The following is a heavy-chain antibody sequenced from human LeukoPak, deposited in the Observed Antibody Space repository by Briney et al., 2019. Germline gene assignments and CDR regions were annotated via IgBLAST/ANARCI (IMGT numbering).Heavy chain of an antibody. V-gene: IGHV3-33*01. CDR3: ARTKGIGWPFDY. D-gene: IGHD6-19*01. Sequence: GGSLRLSCAASGFTFSSYGMHWVRQAPGKGLEWVAVIWYDGSNKYYADSVKGRFTISRDNSKNTLYLQMNSLRAEDTAVYYCARTKGIGWPFDYWGQGTLVTVSS. CDR2: IWYDGSNK. CDR1: GFTFSSYG. J-gene: IGHJ4*02.